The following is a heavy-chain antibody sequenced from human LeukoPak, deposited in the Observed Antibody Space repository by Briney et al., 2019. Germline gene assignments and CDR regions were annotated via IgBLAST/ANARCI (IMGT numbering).Heavy chain of an antibody. Sequence: SETLSLTCTVSGGSIGSSSSNWGWIRQPPGKGLEWLGTIYYSGSNYYNPALKSRVTISADTSKNQFSLKLNSMTTADTAVYYCTRGAGWLIDYWGQGILVTVSS. V-gene: IGHV4-39*07. D-gene: IGHD3-16*01. CDR1: GGSIGSSSSN. J-gene: IGHJ4*02. CDR2: IYYSGSN. CDR3: TRGAGWLIDY.